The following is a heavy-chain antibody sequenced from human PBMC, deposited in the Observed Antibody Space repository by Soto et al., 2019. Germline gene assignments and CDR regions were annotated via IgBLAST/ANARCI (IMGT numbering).Heavy chain of an antibody. CDR3: ARAPPLLEWLLFVDV. D-gene: IGHD3-3*01. J-gene: IGHJ6*02. CDR2: IYYSGST. CDR1: GGSISSGGYY. Sequence: SETLSLTCTVSGGSISSGGYYWSWIRQHPGKGLEWIGYIYYSGSTYYNPSLKSRVTISVDTSKNQFSLKLSSVTAADTAVYYCARAPPLLEWLLFVDVWGQGTTVTVSS. V-gene: IGHV4-31*03.